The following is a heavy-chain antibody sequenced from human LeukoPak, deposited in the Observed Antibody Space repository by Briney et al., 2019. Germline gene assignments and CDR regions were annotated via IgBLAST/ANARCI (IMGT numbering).Heavy chain of an antibody. V-gene: IGHV4-61*09. D-gene: IGHD2-2*01. Sequence: KPSETLSLTCTVSGVSISSGNFYWSWIRQSAGKGLEWIGHVYSTGNTKYNPSLKSRVTISADTSKNQISLSLRSVTAADTAMFYCARDGDAVSAAIAGAFDLWGRGTMVTVSS. CDR2: VYSTGNT. CDR3: ARDGDAVSAAIAGAFDL. CDR1: GVSISSGNFY. J-gene: IGHJ3*01.